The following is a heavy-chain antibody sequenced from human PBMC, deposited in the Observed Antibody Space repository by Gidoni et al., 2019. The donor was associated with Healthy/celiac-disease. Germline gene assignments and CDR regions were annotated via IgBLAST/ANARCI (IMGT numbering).Heavy chain of an antibody. CDR2: ISGSGGST. CDR1: GFTFSSYA. D-gene: IGHD2-15*01. V-gene: IGHV3-23*01. Sequence: EVQLLESGGGLVQPGGSLRLSCAASGFTFSSYAMSWVRQAPGKGLEWVSAISGSGGSTYYADSVKGRFTISRDNSKNTLYLQMNSLRAEDTAVYYCASLTWVVAATTKEYGMDVWGQGTTVTVSS. J-gene: IGHJ6*02. CDR3: ASLTWVVAATTKEYGMDV.